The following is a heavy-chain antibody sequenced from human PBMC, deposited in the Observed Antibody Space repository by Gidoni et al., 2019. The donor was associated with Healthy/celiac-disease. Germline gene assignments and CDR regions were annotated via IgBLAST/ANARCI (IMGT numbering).Heavy chain of an antibody. CDR1: GGSISSYY. CDR2: IYYSGST. CDR3: ARQRVVAATRTYYYGMDV. D-gene: IGHD2-15*01. J-gene: IGHJ6*02. Sequence: QVQLQESGPGLVKPSETLSITCTVSGGSISSYYWSWIRQPPGKGLEWIGYIYYSGSTNYNPSLTSRVTISVDTSKNQFSLKLSSVTAADTAVYYCARQRVVAATRTYYYGMDVWGQGTTVTVSS. V-gene: IGHV4-59*01.